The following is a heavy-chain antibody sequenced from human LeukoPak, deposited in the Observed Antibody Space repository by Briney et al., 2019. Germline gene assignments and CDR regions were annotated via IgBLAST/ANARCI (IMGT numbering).Heavy chain of an antibody. J-gene: IGHJ6*03. V-gene: IGHV3-21*01. D-gene: IGHD6-19*01. Sequence: TGGSLRLSCAASGFTFSSYSMNWVRQAPGKGLEWVSSISSSSSYIYYADSVKGRFTISRDNAKNSLYLQMNSLRAEDTAVYYCARGIAVAGHYYYMDVWGKGTTVTVSS. CDR2: ISSSSSYI. CDR1: GFTFSSYS. CDR3: ARGIAVAGHYYYMDV.